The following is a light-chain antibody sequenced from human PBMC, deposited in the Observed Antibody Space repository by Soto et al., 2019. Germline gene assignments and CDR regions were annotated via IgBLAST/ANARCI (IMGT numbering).Light chain of an antibody. V-gene: IGKV3-15*01. CDR3: QQYNNWPPDRT. CDR2: GAS. Sequence: EIVMTQSPATLSVSPGERATLSCRASQSVSSNLAWYQQKPGQAPRLLIYGASTRATGIPARFSGSGSGTEFTLTISSLQSEDFAMYFSQQYNNWPPDRTFGQGTKLEI. CDR1: QSVSSN. J-gene: IGKJ1*01.